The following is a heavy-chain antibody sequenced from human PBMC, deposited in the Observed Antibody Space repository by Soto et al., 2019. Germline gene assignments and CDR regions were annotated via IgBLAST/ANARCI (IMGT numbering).Heavy chain of an antibody. CDR3: ASGTPCSSTSCYAHYFDY. CDR1: GGSVSSGSYY. J-gene: IGHJ4*02. D-gene: IGHD2-2*01. CDR2: IYYSGST. V-gene: IGHV4-61*01. Sequence: SETLSLTCTVSGGSVSSGSYYWSWIRQPPGKGLEWIGYIYYSGSTNYNPSLKSRVTISVDTSKNQFSLKLSSVTAADTAVYYCASGTPCSSTSCYAHYFDYWGQGTLVTVSS.